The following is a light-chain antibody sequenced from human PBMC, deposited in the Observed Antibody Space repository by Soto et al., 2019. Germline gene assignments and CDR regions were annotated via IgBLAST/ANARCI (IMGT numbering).Light chain of an antibody. CDR3: HQYNNWTPST. CDR1: QSVSIY. J-gene: IGKJ5*01. V-gene: IGKV3-15*01. CDR2: DKS. Sequence: EVVLTLSPATLSLSPGERATLSCRASQSVSIYLACYQQKPGQAPRLLIFDKSSRAPGVPARFSGSGTGTDFTLTINSLQSEDFGVYYCHQYNNWTPSTFGQGTRLAI.